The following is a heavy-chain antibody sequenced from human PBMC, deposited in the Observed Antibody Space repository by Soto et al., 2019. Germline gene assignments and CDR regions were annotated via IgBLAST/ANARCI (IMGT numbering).Heavy chain of an antibody. V-gene: IGHV3-66*01. D-gene: IGHD3-10*01. Sequence: GGSLRLSCAASGFTVSSNYMSWVRQAPGKGLEWVSVIYSGGSTYYADSVKGRFTISRDNSKNTLYLQMNSLRAEDTTVYYCARESGSFAAGWFDSWGQGTLVTVSS. CDR3: ARESGSFAAGWFDS. J-gene: IGHJ5*01. CDR1: GFTVSSNY. CDR2: IYSGGST.